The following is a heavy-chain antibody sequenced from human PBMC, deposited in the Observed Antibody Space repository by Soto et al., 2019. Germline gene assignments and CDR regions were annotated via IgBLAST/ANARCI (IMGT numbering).Heavy chain of an antibody. V-gene: IGHV1-69*01. D-gene: IGHD3-22*01. CDR3: ARDKVGYYDSSGYYRVSVPPDYYYGMDV. CDR2: IIPILGTA. CDR1: GGTFSSYA. Sequence: QVQLVQSGAEVKKPGSSVKVSCKASGGTFSSYAISWVRQAPGQGLEWMGGIIPILGTANYAQKFQGRVKITADESESTASMELSSLRSEDTAVYYCARDKVGYYDSSGYYRVSVPPDYYYGMDVWGQGTTVTVSS. J-gene: IGHJ6*02.